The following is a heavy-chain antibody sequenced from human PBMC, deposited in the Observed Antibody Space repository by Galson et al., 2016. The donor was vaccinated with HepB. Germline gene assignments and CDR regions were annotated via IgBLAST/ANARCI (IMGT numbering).Heavy chain of an antibody. CDR1: GFTFLSFG. V-gene: IGHV3-33*01. J-gene: IGHJ4*02. CDR3: ARLTEISGFSLFDK. CDR2: IWYGGNYE. D-gene: IGHD3-3*02. Sequence: SLRLSCAASGFTFLSFGMHWVRQAPGKGLEWLGVIWYGGNYEYYADSVKGRFTISTDNSKNTLYLQMNSLRVEDTSIYYCARLTEISGFSLFDKWGQGTLVTVSS.